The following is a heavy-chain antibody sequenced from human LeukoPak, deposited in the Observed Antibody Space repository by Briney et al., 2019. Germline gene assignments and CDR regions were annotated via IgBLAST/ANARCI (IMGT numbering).Heavy chain of an antibody. CDR1: GGSISSGPYY. CDR3: ARLRATLTVVVTLFDS. CDR2: MYYSGDT. J-gene: IGHJ4*02. Sequence: PSETLSLTCAVFGGSISSGPYYWGWIRQPPGKGLEWIGSMYYSGDTYYKPSLQSRVTISGDPSKNQFSLKLSSVTAADTAVYYCARLRATLTVVVTLFDSWGQGTLVTVSS. D-gene: IGHD3-22*01. V-gene: IGHV4-39*01.